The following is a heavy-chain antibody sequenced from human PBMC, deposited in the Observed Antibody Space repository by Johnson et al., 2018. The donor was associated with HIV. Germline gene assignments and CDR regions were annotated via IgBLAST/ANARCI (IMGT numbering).Heavy chain of an antibody. Sequence: EVQLVESGGGVVRPGGSLRLSCAASGFNFDDYGMSWVRQAPGKGLEWVSGISWNSGSIGYADSVKGRFTISRDNVNNSVFLLLNSLRAEDTALYYCVRRFYDSSAFDIWGQGTLVTVSS. J-gene: IGHJ3*02. CDR2: ISWNSGSI. CDR3: VRRFYDSSAFDI. D-gene: IGHD3-22*01. CDR1: GFNFDDYG. V-gene: IGHV3-20*04.